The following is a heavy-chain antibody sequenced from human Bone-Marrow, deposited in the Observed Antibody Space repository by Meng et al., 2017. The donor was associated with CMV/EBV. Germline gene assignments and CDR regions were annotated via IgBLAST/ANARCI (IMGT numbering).Heavy chain of an antibody. CDR3: ARDAPVVTPDHDAFDM. CDR2: INSDGSST. J-gene: IGHJ3*02. CDR1: GFTFSSYW. Sequence: ESLKISCAASGFTFSSYWMHWVRQAPGKGLVWVSRINSDGSSTSYADSVKGRFTISRDNARSTLYLQMNNLRVDDTAVYYCARDAPVVTPDHDAFDMWGQGTMVTVSS. D-gene: IGHD4-23*01. V-gene: IGHV3-74*01.